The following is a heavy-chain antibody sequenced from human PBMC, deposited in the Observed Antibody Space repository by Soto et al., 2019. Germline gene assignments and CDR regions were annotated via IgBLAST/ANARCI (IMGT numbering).Heavy chain of an antibody. V-gene: IGHV2-5*02. D-gene: IGHD2-2*01. Sequence: SGPTLVKPTQTLTLTCTFSGFSLTTSAVGVGWIRQPPGKALEWLALIYWDDDKRYSPSLKSRLTITKDTSKNQVVLTMTNMDPVDTATYYCAYKPTKDIVVVPGVMRFRPNWFDPWGQGTLVTVSS. CDR1: GFSLTTSAVG. CDR3: AYKPTKDIVVVPGVMRFRPNWFDP. J-gene: IGHJ5*02. CDR2: IYWDDDK.